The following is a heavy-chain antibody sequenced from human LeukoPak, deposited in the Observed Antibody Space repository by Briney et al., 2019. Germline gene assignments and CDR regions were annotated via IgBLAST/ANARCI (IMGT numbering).Heavy chain of an antibody. V-gene: IGHV3-7*03. CDR2: IKQGGAEI. Sequence: GGSLRLSCVASGFTFSNYWMNWVRQAPGKGLGWVANIKQGGAEIYYVDSVKGRFTISRDNAKNSLYLQMNSLRTEDTAVYYCAREVCYGDCGYLHQWGQGTLVTVSS. D-gene: IGHD4-17*01. J-gene: IGHJ1*01. CDR1: GFTFSNYW. CDR3: AREVCYGDCGYLHQ.